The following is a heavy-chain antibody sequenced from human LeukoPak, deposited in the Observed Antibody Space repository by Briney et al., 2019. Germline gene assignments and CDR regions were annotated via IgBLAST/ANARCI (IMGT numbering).Heavy chain of an antibody. V-gene: IGHV1-69*01. D-gene: IGHD2-15*01. CDR3: ARADVCSGGSCYSNH. Sequence: SVKVSCKASGGTFSSYAISWVRQAPGQGLEWMGGIIPIFGTANYAQKFQGRVTITADESTSTAYMELSSLRSEDTAAYYCARADVCSGGSCYSNHWGQGTLVTVSS. CDR2: IIPIFGTA. CDR1: GGTFSSYA. J-gene: IGHJ5*02.